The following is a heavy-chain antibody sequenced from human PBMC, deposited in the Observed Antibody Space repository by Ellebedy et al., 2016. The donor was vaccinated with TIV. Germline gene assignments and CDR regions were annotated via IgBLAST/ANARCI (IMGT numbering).Heavy chain of an antibody. CDR3: ARRITAEDYFDY. V-gene: IGHV3-7*01. J-gene: IGHJ4*02. D-gene: IGHD1-14*01. Sequence: GESLKISCAASGFTFSNYWMSCVRQAPGKGLEWVANIKQDGSEKYCVASVKGRFTISRDNAKNSLYLQMNSLRAEDTAVYYCARRITAEDYFDYWGQGTLVTVSS. CDR1: GFTFSNYW. CDR2: IKQDGSEK.